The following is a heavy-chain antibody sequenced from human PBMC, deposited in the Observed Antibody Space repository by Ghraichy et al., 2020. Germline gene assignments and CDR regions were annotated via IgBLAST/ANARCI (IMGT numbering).Heavy chain of an antibody. D-gene: IGHD7-27*01. J-gene: IGHJ2*01. CDR2: ISSSSSYI. V-gene: IGHV3-21*01. Sequence: GESLNISCAASGFTFSSYSMNWVRQAPGKGLEWVSSISSSSSYIYYADSVKGRFTISRDNAKNSLFLQMNSLRAEDTAVYYCARTNGDPWYFDLWGRGTLVTVSS. CDR1: GFTFSSYS. CDR3: ARTNGDPWYFDL.